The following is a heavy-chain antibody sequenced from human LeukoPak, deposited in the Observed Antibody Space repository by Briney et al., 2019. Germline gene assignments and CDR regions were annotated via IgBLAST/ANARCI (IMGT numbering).Heavy chain of an antibody. D-gene: IGHD3-22*01. Sequence: GGSLRLSCAASGFTFSSYSMNWVRQAPGKGLEWVSSISTSSSYIYYADSLKGRFTISRHNAKNSLYLQLNSLRAEDTAVYSCARDRTYFDRSGYYYVADYHYMDVWGKGTTVTVSS. CDR1: GFTFSSYS. CDR3: ARDRTYFDRSGYYYVADYHYMDV. V-gene: IGHV3-21*01. CDR2: ISTSSSYI. J-gene: IGHJ6*03.